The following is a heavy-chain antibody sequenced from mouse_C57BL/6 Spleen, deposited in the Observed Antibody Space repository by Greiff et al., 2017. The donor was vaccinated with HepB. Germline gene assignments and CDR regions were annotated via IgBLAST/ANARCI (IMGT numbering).Heavy chain of an antibody. CDR2: IDPSDSET. D-gene: IGHD4-1*01. CDR1: GYTFTSYW. J-gene: IGHJ3*01. V-gene: IGHV1-52*01. Sequence: VQLQQPGAELVRPGSSVKLSCKASGYTFTSYWMHWVKQRPIQGLEWIGNIDPSDSETHYNQKFKDKATLTVDKSSSTAYMQLSSLTSEDSAVYYCAREGTGKAWFAYWGQGTLVTVSA. CDR3: AREGTGKAWFAY.